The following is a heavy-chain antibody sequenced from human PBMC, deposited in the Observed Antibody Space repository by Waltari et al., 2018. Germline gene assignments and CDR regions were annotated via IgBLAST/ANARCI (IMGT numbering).Heavy chain of an antibody. J-gene: IGHJ3*01. Sequence: EAQLVETGGGLVKPGGSLRLSCLSSGFTFSRFVMNWVRQAPGKGPERVASISDGSGYISYGDSVKGRFTISRDNSKNLLYLEMNNLRVDDTATYYCARHYGDAFDLWGQGTRVTVSA. V-gene: IGHV3-21*02. CDR2: ISDGSGYI. CDR3: ARHYGDAFDL. D-gene: IGHD3-16*01. CDR1: GFTFSRFV.